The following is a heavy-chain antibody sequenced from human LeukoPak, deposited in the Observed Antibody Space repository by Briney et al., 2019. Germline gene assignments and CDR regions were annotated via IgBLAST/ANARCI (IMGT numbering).Heavy chain of an antibody. J-gene: IGHJ5*02. CDR3: AGYDYGDYDWFDP. CDR2: IYHSGTT. V-gene: IGHV4-39*07. CDR1: GGSISSSGYY. Sequence: PSETLSLTCTVSGGSISSSGYYWGWIRQPPGKGREGIGSIYHSGTTYYNPSLKSRVTISVDTSKNQFSLKLSSVTAADTAVYYCAGYDYGDYDWFDPWGQGTLVTVSS. D-gene: IGHD4-17*01.